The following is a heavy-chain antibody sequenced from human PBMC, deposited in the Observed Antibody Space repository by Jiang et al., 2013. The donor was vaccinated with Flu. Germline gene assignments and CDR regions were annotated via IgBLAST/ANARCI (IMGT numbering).Heavy chain of an antibody. CDR3: TTGFYDYVWGSPMNAFDI. D-gene: IGHD3-16*01. J-gene: IGHJ3*02. V-gene: IGHV3-15*01. CDR2: IKSLTDGETT. Sequence: SWVRQAPGKGLEWVGRIKSLTDGETTDYVAPVKGRFSISRDDAKDTLYLQMNSLESDDTAVYYCTTGFYDYVWGSPMNAFDIWGQGTMVTVSS.